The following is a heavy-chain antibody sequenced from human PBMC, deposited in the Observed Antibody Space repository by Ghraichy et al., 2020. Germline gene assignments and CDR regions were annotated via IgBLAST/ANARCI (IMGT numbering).Heavy chain of an antibody. V-gene: IGHV4-39*01. CDR3: TRLDIGTTSSA. Sequence: SETLSLTCTVSGGSFTSSSHYWGWIRQPPGKGLEYIGSINHIGSTFYNSSMRGRVTISVDTFENQLSLKMTSVTAADTAVYYCTRLDIGTTSSAWGHGTIVTVSS. D-gene: IGHD1-7*01. J-gene: IGHJ3*01. CDR2: INHIGST. CDR1: GGSFTSSSHY.